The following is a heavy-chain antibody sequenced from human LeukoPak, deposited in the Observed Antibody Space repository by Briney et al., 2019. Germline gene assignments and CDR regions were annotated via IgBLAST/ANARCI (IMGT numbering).Heavy chain of an antibody. CDR1: GGSISSGDYY. V-gene: IGHV4-30-4*01. Sequence: SQTLSLTCTVSGGSISSGDYYWSWIRQPPGRGLEWIGYIYYSGSTYYNPSLKSRVTISVDTSKNQFSLKLSSVTAADTAVYYCASTGYDYVPDAFDIWGQGTMVTVSS. J-gene: IGHJ3*02. CDR2: IYYSGST. D-gene: IGHD3-16*01. CDR3: ASTGYDYVPDAFDI.